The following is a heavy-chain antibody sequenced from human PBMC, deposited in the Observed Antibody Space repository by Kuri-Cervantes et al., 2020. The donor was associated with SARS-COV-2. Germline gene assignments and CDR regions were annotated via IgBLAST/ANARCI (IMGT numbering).Heavy chain of an antibody. CDR1: GYTFTGYY. CDR2: INPNSGGT. J-gene: IGHJ4*02. Sequence: GESLKVSCKASGYTFTGYYMHWVRQAPGQGLEWMGWINPNSGGTSYAQKFQGRITMTRDTSISTAYMELRRLRSGDTAVYYCARDREDRVGATFDYWGQGTLVTVSS. D-gene: IGHD1-26*01. V-gene: IGHV1-2*02. CDR3: ARDREDRVGATFDY.